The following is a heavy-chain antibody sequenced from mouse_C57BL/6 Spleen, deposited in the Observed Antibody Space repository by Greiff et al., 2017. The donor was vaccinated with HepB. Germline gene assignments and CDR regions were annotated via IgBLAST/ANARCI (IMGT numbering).Heavy chain of an antibody. Sequence: EVQLQQSGPELVKPGASVKISCKASGYTFTDYYMNWVKQSHGKSLEWIGDINPNNGGTSYNQKFKGKATLTVDKSSSTAYMELRSLTSEDSAVYYCARAGLRREVDYWGQGTTLTVSS. CDR3: ARAGLRREVDY. V-gene: IGHV1-26*01. J-gene: IGHJ2*01. D-gene: IGHD2-4*01. CDR1: GYTFTDYY. CDR2: INPNNGGT.